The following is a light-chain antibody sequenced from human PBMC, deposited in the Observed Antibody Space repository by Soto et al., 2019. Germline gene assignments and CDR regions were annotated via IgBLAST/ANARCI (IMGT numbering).Light chain of an antibody. CDR2: EIS. CDR3: QSYDSRLSVVV. Sequence: QSVLTQPPSVSGAPGQRVTISCTGSSSNIGAGYGVHWYQQLPGTAPKLLIYEISNRPSGVPDRFSGSKSGTSASLAITGLQAEDEADYYCQSYDSRLSVVVFGGGTQLTVL. J-gene: IGLJ2*01. CDR1: SSNIGAGYG. V-gene: IGLV1-40*01.